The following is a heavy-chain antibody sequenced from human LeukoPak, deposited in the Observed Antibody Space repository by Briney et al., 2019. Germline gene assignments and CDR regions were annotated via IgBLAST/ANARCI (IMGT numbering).Heavy chain of an antibody. CDR2: IIPILGIA. CDR1: GGTFSSYA. Sequence: GASVKVSCKASGGTFSSYAISWVRQAPGQGLEWMGRIIPILGIANYAQKFQGRVTITADKSTSTAYMELRSLRSDDTAVYYCARDDYYYGMDVWGQGTTVTVSS. J-gene: IGHJ6*02. V-gene: IGHV1-69*04. CDR3: ARDDYYYGMDV.